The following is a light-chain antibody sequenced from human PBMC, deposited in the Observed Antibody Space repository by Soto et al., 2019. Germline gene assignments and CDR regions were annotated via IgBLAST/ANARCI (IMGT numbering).Light chain of an antibody. J-gene: IGLJ2*01. CDR2: DNS. CDR1: SSNIGPGYD. V-gene: IGLV1-40*01. Sequence: QSVLTHPPSVSGAPGQRVTISCTGTSSNIGPGYDVHWYQQLPGTAPKLLIYDNSNRPSGVPDRFSGSNSGTSASLAITGLQAEDEDDYDCQSYDSSLTAVVFGGGTKLTVL. CDR3: QSYDSSLTAVV.